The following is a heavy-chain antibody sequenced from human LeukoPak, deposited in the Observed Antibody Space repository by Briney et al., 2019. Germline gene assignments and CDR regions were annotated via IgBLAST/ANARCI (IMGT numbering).Heavy chain of an antibody. V-gene: IGHV1-3*03. Sequence: ASVKVSCKASGYTFTSYAVHWVRRAPGQNLEWMGYINDGDGNTKYSQEFQGRVTITRDTSASIVYMELSSLRSEDTAVYYCATDLPRITMVRGVIGYWGQGTLVTVSS. J-gene: IGHJ4*02. CDR3: ATDLPRITMVRGVIGY. CDR1: GYTFTSYA. CDR2: INDGDGNT. D-gene: IGHD3-10*01.